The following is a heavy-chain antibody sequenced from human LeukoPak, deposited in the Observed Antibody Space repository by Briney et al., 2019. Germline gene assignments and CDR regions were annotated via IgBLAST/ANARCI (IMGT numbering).Heavy chain of an antibody. D-gene: IGHD4-17*01. Sequence: GGSLRLSCAASGFTFSSYAMSWVRQAPGKGLEWVSAISGSGGSTYYADSVKSRFTISRDNSKNTLYLQMNSLRAEDTAVYYCAKDRSRTVTTPPHWGQGTLVTVSS. CDR1: GFTFSSYA. CDR3: AKDRSRTVTTPPH. CDR2: ISGSGGST. V-gene: IGHV3-23*01. J-gene: IGHJ4*02.